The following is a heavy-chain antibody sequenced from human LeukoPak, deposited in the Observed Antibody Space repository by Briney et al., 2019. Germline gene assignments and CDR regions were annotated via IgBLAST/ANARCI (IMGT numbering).Heavy chain of an antibody. Sequence: SETLSLTCTVSGGSISTYYWSWIRQHPGKGLEWIGYIYYSGSTYYSPSLKSRVTISVDTSKNQFSLKLSSVTAADTAVYYCARVVGGNSGFDYWGQGTLVTVSS. D-gene: IGHD4-23*01. V-gene: IGHV4-59*06. J-gene: IGHJ4*02. CDR1: GGSISTYY. CDR2: IYYSGST. CDR3: ARVVGGNSGFDY.